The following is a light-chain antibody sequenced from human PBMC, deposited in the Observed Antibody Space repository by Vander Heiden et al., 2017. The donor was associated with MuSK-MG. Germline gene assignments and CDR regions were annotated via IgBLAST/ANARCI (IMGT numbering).Light chain of an antibody. J-gene: IGKJ2*01. CDR3: QQSYSNPPSYP. Sequence: DIQMTQSPSSLSASVGDRVTITCRASQSISSYLNWYQQKPGKAPKLLIYAASSLQRGVPSRFSGSGSGTDFTLTISSLQPEDFATYYCQQSYSNPPSYPFGQGTKLEIK. CDR1: QSISSY. V-gene: IGKV1-39*01. CDR2: AAS.